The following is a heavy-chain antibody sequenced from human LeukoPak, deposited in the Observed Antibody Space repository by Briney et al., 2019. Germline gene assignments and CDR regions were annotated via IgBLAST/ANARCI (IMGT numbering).Heavy chain of an antibody. CDR1: GFTISNYY. D-gene: IGHD6-13*01. CDR3: ARGGPAAGRFDY. CDR2: IYSEGST. J-gene: IGHJ4*02. V-gene: IGHV3-66*01. Sequence: PGGSLRLSCAASGFTISNYYMTWVRQAPGKGLEWVSVIYSEGSTYYADSVKGRFTISRDNSKNTLYLQMNSLRAEDTAVYYCARGGPAAGRFDYWGQGTLVTVSS.